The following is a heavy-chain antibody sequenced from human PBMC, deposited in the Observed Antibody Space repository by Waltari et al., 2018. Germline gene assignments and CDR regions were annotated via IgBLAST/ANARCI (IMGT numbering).Heavy chain of an antibody. V-gene: IGHV1-2*02. J-gene: IGHJ5*02. CDR3: ARGTLDP. Sequence: QVQLVQSGAEVKKPGASVKVSCKASGYTFTDHHMQWVRQAPGQGFEWMGWIYPNSGGTNYAQKFQGRVTMTRDTSISTAYMELNRLTSDDTAVYFCARGTLDPWGQGTLVTVSS. CDR1: GYTFTDHH. CDR2: IYPNSGGT.